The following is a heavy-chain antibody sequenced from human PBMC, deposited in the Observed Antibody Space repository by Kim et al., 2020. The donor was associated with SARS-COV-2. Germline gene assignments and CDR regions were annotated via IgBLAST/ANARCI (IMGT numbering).Heavy chain of an antibody. Sequence: VGSLRLSCAASGFTVSSNYMSWFRQAPGKGLEWVSVIYSGGSTYYADSVKGRFTISRDNSKNTLYLQMNSLRAEDTAVYYCARAQYGGYDPYYYYYGMDVWGQGTTVTAAS. V-gene: IGHV3-53*01. D-gene: IGHD5-12*01. CDR2: IYSGGST. CDR1: GFTVSSNY. CDR3: ARAQYGGYDPYYYYYGMDV. J-gene: IGHJ6*02.